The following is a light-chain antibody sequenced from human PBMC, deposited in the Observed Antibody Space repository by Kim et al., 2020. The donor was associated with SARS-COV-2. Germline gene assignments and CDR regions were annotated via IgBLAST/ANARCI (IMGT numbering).Light chain of an antibody. J-gene: IGLJ7*01. V-gene: IGLV1-40*01. CDR2: GNS. CDR3: QSYDSSLSGAV. Sequence: RVTISCTGSNSNIGAGYDVHWCQQLPGTAPKLLIYGNSNRPSGVPDRFSGSKSGTSASLAITGLQAEDETDYYCQSYDSSLSGAVFGGGTQLTDL. CDR1: NSNIGAGYD.